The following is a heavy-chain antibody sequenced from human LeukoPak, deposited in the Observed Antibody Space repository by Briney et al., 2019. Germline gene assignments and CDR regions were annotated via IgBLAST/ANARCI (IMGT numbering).Heavy chain of an antibody. J-gene: IGHJ4*02. Sequence: SETLSLTCTVSGGSISSSSYYWGWIRQPPGKGLEWIGNIYYSGSTNYNPSLKSRVTISVDTSKNQFSLKLSSVTAADTAVYYCASRSDYYDSSAVDYWGQGTLVTVSS. CDR3: ASRSDYYDSSAVDY. CDR1: GGSISSSSYY. D-gene: IGHD3-22*01. CDR2: IYYSGST. V-gene: IGHV4-39*01.